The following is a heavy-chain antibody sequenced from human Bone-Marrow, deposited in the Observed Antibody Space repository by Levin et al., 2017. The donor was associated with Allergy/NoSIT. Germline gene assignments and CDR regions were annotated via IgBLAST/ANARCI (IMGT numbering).Heavy chain of an antibody. J-gene: IGHJ4*02. V-gene: IGHV3-30*03. D-gene: IGHD6-13*01. Sequence: GESLKISCAASGFTFSGYGMHWVRQAPGKGLEWVAVISEDASETYYAESVTGRFTVSRDNSKKTLYLQMNSLRPEDTAVYYCARDDSSSWYGGFNYWGQGALVTVSS. CDR3: ARDDSSSWYGGFNY. CDR2: ISEDASET. CDR1: GFTFSGYG.